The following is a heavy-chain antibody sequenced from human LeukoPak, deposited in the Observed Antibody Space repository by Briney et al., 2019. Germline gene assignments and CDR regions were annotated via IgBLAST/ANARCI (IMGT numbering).Heavy chain of an antibody. CDR1: VGSICSSSYY. V-gene: IGHV4-39*01. CDR3: ASLSAVAGLY. J-gene: IGHJ4*02. D-gene: IGHD6-19*01. Sequence: SETLSLTCTVSVGSICSSSYYWGWIRQPPGEGLVWVGCIYDTGTTYYTPSLTRRVTTSADTSKTQFSLKLSSLTAADTAVYYCASLSAVAGLYWGQGTLVTVSS. CDR2: IYDTGTT.